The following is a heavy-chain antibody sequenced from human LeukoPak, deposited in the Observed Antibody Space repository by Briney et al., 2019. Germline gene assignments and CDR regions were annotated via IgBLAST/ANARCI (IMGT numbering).Heavy chain of an antibody. V-gene: IGHV1-2*06. CDR2: INPNSGGT. D-gene: IGHD1-26*01. Sequence: ASVKVSCKASGYTFTGYYMHWVRQAPGQGLEWMGRINPNSGGTNYAQKFQGRVTMTRDTSISTAYMELSRLRSDDTAVYYCARVDRLLDADYYYGMDVWGQGTTVTVSS. CDR1: GYTFTGYY. J-gene: IGHJ6*02. CDR3: ARVDRLLDADYYYGMDV.